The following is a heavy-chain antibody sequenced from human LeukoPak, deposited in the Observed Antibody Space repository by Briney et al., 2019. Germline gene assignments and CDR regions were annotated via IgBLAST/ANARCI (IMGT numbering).Heavy chain of an antibody. Sequence: PGGSLRLSCAASGFTFSSYAMSWVRQAPGKGLEWVSAISTSGDRTYYADSVKGRFTISRDSSKNTLYMQMNSLRAEDTAVYYCAKDYLGSSYAFDVWGQGTMVTASS. J-gene: IGHJ3*01. V-gene: IGHV3-23*01. CDR3: AKDYLGSSYAFDV. CDR1: GFTFSSYA. CDR2: ISTSGDRT. D-gene: IGHD6-13*01.